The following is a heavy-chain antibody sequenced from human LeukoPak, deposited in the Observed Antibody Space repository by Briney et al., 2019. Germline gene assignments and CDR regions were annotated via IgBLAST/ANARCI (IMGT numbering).Heavy chain of an antibody. CDR1: GASVSSGAYY. CDR2: ISDSGST. CDR3: ATRPGGADRFYPYFDY. D-gene: IGHD1-26*01. J-gene: IGHJ4*02. Sequence: PSETLSLTCGVSGASVSSGAYYWSWIRQPPGKGLEWIGYISDSGSTNYNLSLRSRVIMSVDTSKNQFSLRLSSVTAADTAVYYCATRPGGADRFYPYFDYWGQGALVTVSS. V-gene: IGHV4-61*08.